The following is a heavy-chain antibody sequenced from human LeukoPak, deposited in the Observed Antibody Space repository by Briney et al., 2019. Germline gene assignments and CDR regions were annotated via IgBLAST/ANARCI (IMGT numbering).Heavy chain of an antibody. Sequence: GGSLRLSCAASGFTFSNARMNWVRQAPGKGLEWVGRIKTKTDDGATDYSAPVKARFTISRDDSKTTLYLQMNGLKTEDTAIYDCTTYVGATAYWGQGTLVTVSS. CDR1: GFTFSNAR. J-gene: IGHJ4*02. CDR3: TTYVGATAY. CDR2: IKTKTDDGAT. V-gene: IGHV3-15*01. D-gene: IGHD1-26*01.